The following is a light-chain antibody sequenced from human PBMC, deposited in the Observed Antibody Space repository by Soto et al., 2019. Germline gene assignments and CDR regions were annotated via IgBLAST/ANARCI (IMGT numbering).Light chain of an antibody. Sequence: EIVLTQSPGTLPLSPGERATLSCRASQSVSSSYLAWYQQKPGQAPRLLIYGASSRATGIPDRFSGSGSGTDFTLTISRLEPEDFAVYNCQQYGTSPPTFGQGTKVDIK. V-gene: IGKV3-20*01. CDR1: QSVSSSY. J-gene: IGKJ1*01. CDR2: GAS. CDR3: QQYGTSPPT.